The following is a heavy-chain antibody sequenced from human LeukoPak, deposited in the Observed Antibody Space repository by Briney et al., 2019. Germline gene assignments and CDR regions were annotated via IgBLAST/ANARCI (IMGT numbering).Heavy chain of an antibody. Sequence: GGSLRLSCAASGFTFSSYAMSWVRQMPGKGLEWMGIIYPGDSDTRYSPSFQGQVTISADKSISTAYLQWSSLKASDTAMYYCAIPRGGYNYFDAFDIWGQGTMVTVSS. V-gene: IGHV5-51*01. CDR3: AIPRGGYNYFDAFDI. CDR2: IYPGDSDT. J-gene: IGHJ3*02. D-gene: IGHD5-24*01. CDR1: GFTFSSYA.